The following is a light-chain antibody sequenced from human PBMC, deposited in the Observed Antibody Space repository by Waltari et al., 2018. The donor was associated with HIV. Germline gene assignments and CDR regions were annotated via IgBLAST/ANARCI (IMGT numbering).Light chain of an antibody. J-gene: IGLJ2*01. CDR3: ASWDDSLSGYVV. Sequence: QSVLTQPPSASGTPGQRVTISCSGRSSNIGGNYEYWYQQLPGTAPTLRIYRNTQRPSGVPERFSGSKSGTSASMAISGLRSEDEADYYCASWDDSLSGYVVFGGGTKLTVL. CDR1: SSNIGGNY. CDR2: RNT. V-gene: IGLV1-47*01.